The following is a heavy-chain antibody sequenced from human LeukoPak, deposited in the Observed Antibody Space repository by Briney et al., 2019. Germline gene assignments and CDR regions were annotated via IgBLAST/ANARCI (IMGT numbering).Heavy chain of an antibody. Sequence: GGSLRLSCSASGFTFSNYAMHWVRPAPGKGLEYVSAISSNGGSTYYADSVKGRFTISRDNSKNTLYLQMSSLRAEDAAVYYCVKALGYCSGGSCLAFDIWGQGTMVTVSS. J-gene: IGHJ3*02. CDR2: ISSNGGST. CDR3: VKALGYCSGGSCLAFDI. CDR1: GFTFSNYA. D-gene: IGHD2-15*01. V-gene: IGHV3-64D*06.